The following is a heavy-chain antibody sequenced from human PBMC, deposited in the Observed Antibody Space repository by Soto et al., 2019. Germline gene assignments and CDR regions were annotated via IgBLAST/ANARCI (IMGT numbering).Heavy chain of an antibody. V-gene: IGHV1-2*04. CDR1: GYTFTGYY. CDR2: INPNSGGT. CDR3: ARAGRWYDILTGYRKNYYYGMDV. D-gene: IGHD3-9*01. Sequence: QVQQVQSGAEVKKPGASVKVSCKASGYTFTGYYMHWVRQAPGQGLEWMGWINPNSGGTNYAQKFQGWVTMTRDTSISTAYMELSRLRSDDTAVYYCARAGRWYDILTGYRKNYYYGMDVWGQGTTVTVSS. J-gene: IGHJ6*02.